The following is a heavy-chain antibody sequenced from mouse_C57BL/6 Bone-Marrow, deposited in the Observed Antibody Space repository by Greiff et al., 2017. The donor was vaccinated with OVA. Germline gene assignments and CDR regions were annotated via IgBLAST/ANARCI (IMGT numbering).Heavy chain of an antibody. Sequence: VQLQQSGAELVRPGASVTLSCKASGYTFTDYEMHWVKQTPVHGLEWIGAIDPETGGTAYNQKVKGKAILTADKSSSTAYMELRSLTSEDSAVDYCTRESGSSYEDWGQGTTLTVSS. CDR2: IDPETGGT. V-gene: IGHV1-15*01. J-gene: IGHJ2*01. D-gene: IGHD1-1*01. CDR3: TRESGSSYED. CDR1: GYTFTDYE.